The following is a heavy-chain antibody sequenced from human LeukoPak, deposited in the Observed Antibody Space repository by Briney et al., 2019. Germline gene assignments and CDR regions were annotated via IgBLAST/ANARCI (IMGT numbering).Heavy chain of an antibody. CDR2: INSDGSSR. J-gene: IGHJ6*03. CDR3: ARVWQGGSRNYYYYYMDV. V-gene: IGHV3-74*01. D-gene: IGHD1-14*01. Sequence: GGSLRLSCAASGFTFSSYWMHWVRQAPGKGLVWVSRINSDGSSRSYADSVKGRFTISRDNAKNMLYLQMNSLRAEDTAVYYCARVWQGGSRNYYYYYMDVWGKGTSVTVTS. CDR1: GFTFSSYW.